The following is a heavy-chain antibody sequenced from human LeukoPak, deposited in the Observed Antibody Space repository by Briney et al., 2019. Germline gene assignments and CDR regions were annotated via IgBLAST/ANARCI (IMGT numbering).Heavy chain of an antibody. V-gene: IGHV4-59*01. Sequence: SETLSLTCTVSGGSISSYYWSWIRQPPGRGLEWIGYIYYSGSTNYNPSLKSRVTISVDTSKNQFSLKLSSVTAADTAVYYCARGIQLDYWGQGTLVTVSS. D-gene: IGHD5-18*01. CDR1: GGSISSYY. J-gene: IGHJ4*02. CDR2: IYYSGST. CDR3: ARGIQLDY.